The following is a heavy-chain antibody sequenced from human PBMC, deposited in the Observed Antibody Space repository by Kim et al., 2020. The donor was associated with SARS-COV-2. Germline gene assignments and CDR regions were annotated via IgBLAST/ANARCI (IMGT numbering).Heavy chain of an antibody. CDR1: GYTFTSYG. Sequence: ASVKVSCKASGYTFTSYGISWVRQAPGQGLEWMGWISAYNGNTNYAQKLQGRVTMTTDTSTSTAYMELRSLRSDDTAVYYCAREWDTAMDGDAFDIWGQGTMVTVSS. J-gene: IGHJ3*02. CDR3: AREWDTAMDGDAFDI. CDR2: ISAYNGNT. D-gene: IGHD5-18*01. V-gene: IGHV1-18*01.